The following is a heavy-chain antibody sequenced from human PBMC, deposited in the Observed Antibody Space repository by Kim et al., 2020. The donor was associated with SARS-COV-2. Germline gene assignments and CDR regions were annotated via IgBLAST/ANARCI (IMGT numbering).Heavy chain of an antibody. V-gene: IGHV3-23*01. J-gene: IGHJ2*01. CDR2: ISGRGGST. CDR1: GFTFSSYA. D-gene: IGHD3-10*01. CDR3: AKDPHIGTMAGGWYFDL. Sequence: GGSLRLSCAASGFTFSSYAMSWVRQAPGKGLEWVSVISGRGGSTNYADSVKGRFTISRDNSKNTLYLQMNSLRAEDTAVYNCAKDPHIGTMAGGWYFDLWGRGTLVTVSS.